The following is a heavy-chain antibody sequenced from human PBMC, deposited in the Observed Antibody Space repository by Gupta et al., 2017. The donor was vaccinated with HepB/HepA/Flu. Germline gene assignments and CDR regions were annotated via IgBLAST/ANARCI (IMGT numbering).Heavy chain of an antibody. J-gene: IGHJ1*01. CDR1: GYTFTSYY. CDR3: ARGDPIVVVPAAEKYFQH. D-gene: IGHD2-2*01. Sequence: QVQLVQSGAEVKKPGASVKVSCKASGYTFTSYYMHWVRHAPGQGLEWMGIINPSGGSTSYAQKFQGRVTMTRDTSTSTVYMELSSLRSEDTAVYYCARGDPIVVVPAAEKYFQHWGQGTLVTVSS. V-gene: IGHV1-46*01. CDR2: INPSGGST.